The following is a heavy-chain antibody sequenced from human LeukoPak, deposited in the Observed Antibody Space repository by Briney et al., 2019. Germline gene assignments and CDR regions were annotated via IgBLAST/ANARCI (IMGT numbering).Heavy chain of an antibody. CDR3: ARGGFLAYSSRSMNWFDP. D-gene: IGHD6-13*01. J-gene: IGHJ5*02. CDR1: GGSFSGYY. V-gene: IGHV4-34*01. CDR2: INHSGST. Sequence: PSETLSLTCAVYGGSFSGYYWSWIRQPPGKGLEWIGEINHSGSTNYNPSLKSRVTISVDTSKNQFSLKLSSVTAADTAVYYCARGGFLAYSSRSMNWFDPWGQGTLVTVSS.